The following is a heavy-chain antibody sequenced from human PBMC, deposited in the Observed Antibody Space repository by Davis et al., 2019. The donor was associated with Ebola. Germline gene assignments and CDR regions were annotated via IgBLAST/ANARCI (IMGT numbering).Heavy chain of an antibody. CDR2: IYPGDSDT. J-gene: IGHJ5*02. Sequence: GESLKISCKGSGYSFTSYWIGWVRQMPGKGLEWMGIIYPGDSDTRYSPSFQGQATISADKSISTAYLQWSSLKASDTAMYYCARHLYSSSWFNWFDPWGQGTLVTVSS. CDR3: ARHLYSSSWFNWFDP. CDR1: GYSFTSYW. V-gene: IGHV5-51*01. D-gene: IGHD6-13*01.